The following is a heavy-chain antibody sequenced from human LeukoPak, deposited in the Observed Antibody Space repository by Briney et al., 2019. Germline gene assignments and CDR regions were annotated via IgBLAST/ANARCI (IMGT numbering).Heavy chain of an antibody. CDR1: GFTFSSYS. J-gene: IGHJ6*03. Sequence: AGGSLRLSCAASGFTFSSYSMNWVRQAPGKGLEWVSAISGSGGSTYYADSVKGRFTISRDNSKNTLYLQMNSLRAEDTAVYYCAKDGRQWLVLRSYMDVWGKGTTVTVSS. CDR2: ISGSGGST. V-gene: IGHV3-23*01. D-gene: IGHD6-19*01. CDR3: AKDGRQWLVLRSYMDV.